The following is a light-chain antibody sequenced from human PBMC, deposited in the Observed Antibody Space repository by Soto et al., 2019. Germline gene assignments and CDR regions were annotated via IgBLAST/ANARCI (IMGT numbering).Light chain of an antibody. CDR3: SSYTDTYTFV. V-gene: IGLV2-14*01. CDR2: EVS. J-gene: IGLJ1*01. CDR1: SGDIGSYNR. Sequence: QSALTQPASVSGSPGQSITISCTGTSGDIGSYNRVSWYQQHPGKAPKLLIYEVSNRPLGVSNRFAGSKSDNTASLTISGLQTEDEADYYCSSYTDTYTFVFGTGTKVTVL.